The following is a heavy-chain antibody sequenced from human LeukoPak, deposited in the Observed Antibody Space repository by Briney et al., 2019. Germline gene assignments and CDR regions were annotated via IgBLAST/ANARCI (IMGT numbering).Heavy chain of an antibody. CDR3: ARDPRSSWYRDYYYYYMDV. CDR2: IIPILGIA. V-gene: IGHV1-69*04. D-gene: IGHD6-13*01. J-gene: IGHJ6*03. CDR1: GGTFSSYA. Sequence: SVKVSCKASGGTFSSYAISWVRQAPGQGLEWMGRIIPILGIANYAQKFQGRVTITADKSTSTAYMELSSLRSEDTAVYYCARDPRSSWYRDYYYYYMDVWGKGTTVTVSS.